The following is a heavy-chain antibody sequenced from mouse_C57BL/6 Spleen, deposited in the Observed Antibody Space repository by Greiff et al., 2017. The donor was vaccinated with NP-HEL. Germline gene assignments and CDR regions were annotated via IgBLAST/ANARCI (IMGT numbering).Heavy chain of an antibody. V-gene: IGHV1-85*01. CDR2: IYPRDGST. Sequence: VQLVESGPELVKPGASVKLSCKASGYTFTSYDINWVKQRPGQGLEWIGWIYPRDGSTKYNEKFKGKATLTVDTSSSTAYMELHSLTSEDSAVYFCARKRNYYAMDYWGQGTSVTVSS. J-gene: IGHJ4*01. CDR3: ARKRNYYAMDY. CDR1: GYTFTSYD.